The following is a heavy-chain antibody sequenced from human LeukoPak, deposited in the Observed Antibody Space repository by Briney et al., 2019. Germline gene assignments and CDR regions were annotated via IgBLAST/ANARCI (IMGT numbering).Heavy chain of an antibody. D-gene: IGHD3-16*02. V-gene: IGHV1-18*04. CDR1: GYTFSTYG. J-gene: IGHJ4*02. CDR3: ARDDGTYPAVSADY. CDR2: ISAYNGNT. Sequence: ASVKVSCKASGYTFSTYGITWVRQAPGQGLEWMGWISAYNGNTKYAQELQDRVTMTTDTSTSTAYMELRSLRSDDTAVYYCARDDGTYPAVSADYWGQGTLVTVSS.